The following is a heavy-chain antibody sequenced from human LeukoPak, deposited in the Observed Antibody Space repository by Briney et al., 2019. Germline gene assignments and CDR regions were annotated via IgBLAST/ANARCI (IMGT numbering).Heavy chain of an antibody. CDR3: AADTRGYSSMDY. CDR2: IVVGSGNT. CDR1: GFTXTSSA. V-gene: IGHV1-58*02. Sequence: SVKVSCKASGFTXTSSAMQGVRQARGQRLEWIGWIVVGSGNTNYAQKFQERVTITRDMSTSTAYMELSSLRSEDTAVYYCAADTRGYSSMDYWGQGTLVTVSS. J-gene: IGHJ4*02. D-gene: IGHD5-18*01.